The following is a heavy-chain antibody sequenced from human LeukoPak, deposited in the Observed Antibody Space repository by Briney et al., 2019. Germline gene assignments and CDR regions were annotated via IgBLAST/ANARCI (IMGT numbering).Heavy chain of an antibody. D-gene: IGHD1-26*01. J-gene: IGHJ4*02. CDR2: FDPEDGET. CDR3: ATIVEGATMGVDY. CDR1: GYTFTGYY. Sequence: ASVKVSCKASGYTFTGYYMHWVRQAPGKGLEWMGGFDPEDGETIYAQKFQGRVTMTEDTSTDTAYMELSSLRSEDTAVYYCATIVEGATMGVDYWGQGTLVTVSS. V-gene: IGHV1-24*01.